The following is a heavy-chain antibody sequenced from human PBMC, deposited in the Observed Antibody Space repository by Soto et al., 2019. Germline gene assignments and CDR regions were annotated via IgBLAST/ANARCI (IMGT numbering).Heavy chain of an antibody. D-gene: IGHD5-12*01. V-gene: IGHV5-51*01. CDR2: IYPGDSDT. CDR1: GYSFSTYW. CDR3: ARHSLATQPGDY. Sequence: GESLKISCKASGYSFSTYWIAWVRQRPGKGLDWMGIIYPGDSDTRYSPSFQGQVTISVDNSIDTAYLEWTTLRASDSAMYYCARHSLATQPGDYWGQGTRITVSS. J-gene: IGHJ4*02.